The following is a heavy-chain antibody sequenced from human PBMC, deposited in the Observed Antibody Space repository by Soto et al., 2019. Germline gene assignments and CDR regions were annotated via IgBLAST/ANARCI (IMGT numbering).Heavy chain of an antibody. D-gene: IGHD2-2*01. CDR1: GFTFSSYA. J-gene: IGHJ6*02. CDR2: ISYDGSSK. CDR3: AREFVLVPAAMRAGYDYYYYGMDV. V-gene: IGHV3-30-3*01. Sequence: QVQLVESGGGVVQPGRSLRLSCAASGFTFSSYAMHWVRQAPGKGLEWVAVISYDGSSKYYADSVKGRFTISRDNSKNSHDLQRNSLVADDTSVYYCAREFVLVPAAMRAGYDYYYYGMDVWGHGTTVTVSS.